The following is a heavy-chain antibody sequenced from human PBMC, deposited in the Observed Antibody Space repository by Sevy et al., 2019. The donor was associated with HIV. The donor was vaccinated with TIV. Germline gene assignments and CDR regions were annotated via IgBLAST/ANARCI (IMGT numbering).Heavy chain of an antibody. CDR1: GYTFTSYG. V-gene: IGHV1-18*04. J-gene: IGHJ6*04. Sequence: ASVKVSCKASGYTFTSYGISWVRQAPGQGLEWMGWISAYNGNTNYAQKLQGRVTMTPDTSTSTAYMGLRSLRSDDTAEYYCARDMDLQWLVYAVHYYGMDVWGKGTTVTVSS. CDR3: ARDMDLQWLVYAVHYYGMDV. D-gene: IGHD6-19*01. CDR2: ISAYNGNT.